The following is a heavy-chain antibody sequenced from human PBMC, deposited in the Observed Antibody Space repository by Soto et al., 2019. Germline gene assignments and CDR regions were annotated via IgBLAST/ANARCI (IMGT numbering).Heavy chain of an antibody. Sequence: SETLSLTCTVSGGSITISEYYLAWIRQPPGKGLQFFGTIYYSGSSYSNPSLKSRLSMSVDTSKNQFSLTMESVTAEDTGVYCCASHPLNSSDDDSWGKGGIVTVSS. CDR2: IYYSGSS. CDR1: GGSITISEYY. V-gene: IGHV4-39*01. D-gene: IGHD1-7*01. CDR3: ASHPLNSSDDDS. J-gene: IGHJ4*02.